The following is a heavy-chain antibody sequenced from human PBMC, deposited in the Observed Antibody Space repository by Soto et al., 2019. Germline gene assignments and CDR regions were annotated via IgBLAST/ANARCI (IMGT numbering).Heavy chain of an antibody. Sequence: EVQLVESGGGLVKPGGSLRLSCAASGFTFSSYSMNWVRQAPGKGLEWVSSISSSSSYIYYADSVKGRFTISRDNAKNSLYRQMNSRRAEDTAVYYCAFAGSGSYSNGPDAFDIWGQGTMVTVSS. D-gene: IGHD3-10*01. CDR2: ISSSSSYI. J-gene: IGHJ3*02. V-gene: IGHV3-21*01. CDR1: GFTFSSYS. CDR3: AFAGSGSYSNGPDAFDI.